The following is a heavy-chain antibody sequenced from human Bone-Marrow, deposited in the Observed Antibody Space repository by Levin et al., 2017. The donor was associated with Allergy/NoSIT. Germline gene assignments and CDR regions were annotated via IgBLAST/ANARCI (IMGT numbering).Heavy chain of an antibody. V-gene: IGHV3-23*01. CDR1: GFTFSSNA. J-gene: IGHJ4*02. CDR3: ARGTYGSFDY. Sequence: GESLKISCAASGFTFSSNAMSWFRQAPGKGLEWVSHITSGSGGGLYYAHSVKGRFTLSRDNSKSTLYLQMNSLRADDTALYYCARGTYGSFDYWGQGTLVTVSS. CDR2: ITSGSGGGL. D-gene: IGHD1-26*01.